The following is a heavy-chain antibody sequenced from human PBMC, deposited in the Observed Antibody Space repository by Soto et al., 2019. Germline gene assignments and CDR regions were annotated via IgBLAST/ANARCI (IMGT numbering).Heavy chain of an antibody. CDR1: GFSLSNARMG. J-gene: IGHJ4*02. CDR2: IFSNDEK. Sequence: QVTLKESGPVLVKPTETLTLTCTVSGFSLSNARMGVSWIRQPPGKALEWLAHIFSNDEKSYGTSLNSRLTFSKDTPKSQVVLTMTNMDPVDTATYYCARNGRGVGARPLDYWGQGTLVTVSS. V-gene: IGHV2-26*01. D-gene: IGHD1-26*01. CDR3: ARNGRGVGARPLDY.